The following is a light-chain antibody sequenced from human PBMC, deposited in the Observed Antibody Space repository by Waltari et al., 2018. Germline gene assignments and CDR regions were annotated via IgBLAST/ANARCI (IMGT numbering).Light chain of an antibody. V-gene: IGLV2-14*01. CDR2: DVS. CDR1: SSDVGAYKH. J-gene: IGLJ2*01. CDR3: SSYSGTNTRVI. Sequence: QSALTQPASVSGSPGQSITISCSGTSSDVGAYKHVSWFQQHPGNGPRLLISDVSARPSGVSDRFSGSKSGNTASLTISNLQAEDEADYYCSSYSGTNTRVIFGGGTKLTVL.